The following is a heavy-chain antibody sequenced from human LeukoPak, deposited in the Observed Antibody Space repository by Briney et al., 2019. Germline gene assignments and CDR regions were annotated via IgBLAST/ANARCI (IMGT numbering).Heavy chain of an antibody. V-gene: IGHV3-30*03. CDR3: AREGAPLGGSGSSPDY. J-gene: IGHJ4*02. Sequence: GRSLRLSCAASGLTFSSYAMHWVRQAPGKGLEWVAVISFDGSNKYYVDSERGRFTISRDNSKSTLYLQMNSLRAEDTAVYYCAREGAPLGGSGSSPDYWGQGTLVTVSS. D-gene: IGHD3-10*01. CDR1: GLTFSSYA. CDR2: ISFDGSNK.